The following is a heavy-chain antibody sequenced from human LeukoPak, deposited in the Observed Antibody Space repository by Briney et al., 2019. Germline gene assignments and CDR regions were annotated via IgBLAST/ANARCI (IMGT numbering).Heavy chain of an antibody. V-gene: IGHV1-18*01. CDR2: ISPYNGNT. D-gene: IGHD3-10*01. CDR1: GYTFSGHS. Sequence: ASVKVSCKTSGYTFSGHSMNWVRQAPGQGLEWLGWISPYNGNTKYAQKIQGRATMTTDTSTSTAYLELRSLRSDDTAVYYCARGEYDLLGDYWGQGTLVTVSS. CDR3: ARGEYDLLGDY. J-gene: IGHJ4*02.